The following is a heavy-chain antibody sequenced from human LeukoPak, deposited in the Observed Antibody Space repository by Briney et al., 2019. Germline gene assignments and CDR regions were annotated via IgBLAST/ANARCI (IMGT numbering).Heavy chain of an antibody. CDR1: GFTFSNYA. CDR2: ISGSNGAT. J-gene: IGHJ4*02. D-gene: IGHD4-17*01. Sequence: GGSLRLSCAAYGFTFSNYAMSWVRQAPGKGLEWVSIISGSNGATYYADSVKGRFTISRDNSKNTLYLQMNSLRAEDTAVYYCAKVFYGYYYYFDSWGQGALVTVSS. CDR3: AKVFYGYYYYFDS. V-gene: IGHV3-23*01.